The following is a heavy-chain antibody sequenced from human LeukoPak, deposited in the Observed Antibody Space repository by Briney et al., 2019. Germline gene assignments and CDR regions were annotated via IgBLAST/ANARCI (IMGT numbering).Heavy chain of an antibody. CDR3: AGCAGNSCYFDH. CDR2: IKQDGGAK. D-gene: IGHD1-1*01. J-gene: IGHJ4*02. Sequence: QPGGSLRLSCAASGFSFISYWMSWVRQAPVKGLEWVANIKQDGGAKNYLDSVKGRFTISRDNAKNSLYLQLNSLRAEDTAVYYCAGCAGNSCYFDHWGQGTLVIVSS. V-gene: IGHV3-7*01. CDR1: GFSFISYW.